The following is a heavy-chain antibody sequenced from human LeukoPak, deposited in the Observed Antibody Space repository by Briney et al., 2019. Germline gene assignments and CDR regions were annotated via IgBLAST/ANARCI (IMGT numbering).Heavy chain of an antibody. V-gene: IGHV2-5*01. CDR1: GFSLTTTGVG. CDR3: AHKGRGSGSYNM. Sequence: ESGPALVKPTQTLTLTCTFSGFSLTTTGVGVAWIRQPPGKALEWLAVTYWNNDKSYYPSLKSRLTITKDTSKNQVVLIMTNMDPVDTATYYCAHKGRGSGSYNMWGQGTLVTVSS. CDR2: TYWNNDK. D-gene: IGHD3-10*01. J-gene: IGHJ4*02.